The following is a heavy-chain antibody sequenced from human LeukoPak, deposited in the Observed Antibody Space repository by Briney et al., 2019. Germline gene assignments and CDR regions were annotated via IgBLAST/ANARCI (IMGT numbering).Heavy chain of an antibody. Sequence: PSETLSLTCAVYGGSFSGYYWSWIRQPPGKGLEWIGEINHSGSTNYNPSLKSRVAISVDTSKNQFSLKLSSVTAADTAVYYCARYQYYYDSSGYLRGVSFDYWGQGTLVTVSS. J-gene: IGHJ4*02. CDR1: GGSFSGYY. V-gene: IGHV4-34*01. CDR3: ARYQYYYDSSGYLRGVSFDY. CDR2: INHSGST. D-gene: IGHD3-22*01.